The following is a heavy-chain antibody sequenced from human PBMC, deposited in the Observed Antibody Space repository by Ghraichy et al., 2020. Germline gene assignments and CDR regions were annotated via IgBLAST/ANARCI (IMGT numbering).Heavy chain of an antibody. CDR2: IYYSGST. CDR3: ARDGRISSLGQDY. V-gene: IGHV4-30-4*01. Sequence: SETLSLTCTVSGGSISSGDYYWSWIRQPPGKGLEWIGYIYYSGSTYYNPSLKSRVTISVDTSKNQFSLKLSSVTAADTAVYYCARDGRISSLGQDYWGQGTLVTVSS. J-gene: IGHJ4*02. CDR1: GGSISSGDYY. D-gene: IGHD1-14*01.